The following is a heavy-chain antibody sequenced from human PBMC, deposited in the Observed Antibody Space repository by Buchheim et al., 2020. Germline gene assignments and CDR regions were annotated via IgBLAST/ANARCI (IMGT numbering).Heavy chain of an antibody. CDR3: AKDHASGDYYYGMDV. CDR2: ILYDGSNK. D-gene: IGHD4-17*01. CDR1: GFTFSSYG. Sequence: QVQLVESGGGVVQPGRSLRLSCAASGFTFSSYGMHWVRQAPGKGLEWVAVILYDGSNKYYADSVKGRFTISRDNSKNTLYLQMNSLRAEDTAVYYCAKDHASGDYYYGMDVWGQGTT. V-gene: IGHV3-30*18. J-gene: IGHJ6*02.